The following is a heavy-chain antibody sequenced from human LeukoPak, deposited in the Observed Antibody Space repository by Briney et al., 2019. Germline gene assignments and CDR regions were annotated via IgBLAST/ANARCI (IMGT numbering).Heavy chain of an antibody. D-gene: IGHD2-2*01. V-gene: IGHV1-2*02. Sequence: ASVKVSCKASEYTFTGYYMHWVRQAPGQGLEWMGWIKPNSGGTNYAQKFQGRVTMTRDTSISTVYMELSRLRSDDTAVYYCAREGYCSSIRCLDYWGQGTLVTVSS. J-gene: IGHJ4*02. CDR2: IKPNSGGT. CDR1: EYTFTGYY. CDR3: AREGYCSSIRCLDY.